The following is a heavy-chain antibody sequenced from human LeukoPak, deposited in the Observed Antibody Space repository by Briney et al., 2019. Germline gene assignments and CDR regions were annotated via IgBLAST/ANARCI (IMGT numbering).Heavy chain of an antibody. D-gene: IGHD6-13*01. V-gene: IGHV3-48*02. CDR2: ISSSSSTI. CDR1: GFSFSSYT. CDR3: ARDHSSSWYLVGRNFDY. Sequence: GGSLRLSCAASGFSFSSYTMNWLRQAPGRGLEWVSYISSSSSTIYYADSVKGRFTISRDNAKNSLYLQMNSLRDEDTAVYYCARDHSSSWYLVGRNFDYWGQGTLVTVSS. J-gene: IGHJ4*02.